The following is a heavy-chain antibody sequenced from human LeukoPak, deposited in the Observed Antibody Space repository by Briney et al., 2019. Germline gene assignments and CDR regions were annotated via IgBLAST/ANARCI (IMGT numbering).Heavy chain of an antibody. D-gene: IGHD4-23*01. V-gene: IGHV1-18*01. CDR3: ARGIDHDYGGNLNYYYYYMDV. CDR2: SSAYNGNT. Sequence: SVKVSCKASGYTFTSYGISWVRQAPGQGLEWMGWSSAYNGNTNYARKLQGRVTMTSDTSTSTAYMELRSLRSDDTAVYYCARGIDHDYGGNLNYYYYYMDVWGKGTTVTVSS. CDR1: GYTFTSYG. J-gene: IGHJ6*03.